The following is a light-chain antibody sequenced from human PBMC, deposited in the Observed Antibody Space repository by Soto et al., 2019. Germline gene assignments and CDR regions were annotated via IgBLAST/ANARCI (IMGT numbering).Light chain of an antibody. CDR1: ESVGTY. Sequence: EIVLTQSPGTLSLSPGDRATLSCRASESVGTYLAWYQQKRGQAPRLLIYDASNRASGIPARFSGSGSGTDFTLTISSLEPEDFAVYYCQQRSNWRLSFGGGTRVDIE. CDR2: DAS. CDR3: QQRSNWRLS. J-gene: IGKJ4*01. V-gene: IGKV3-11*01.